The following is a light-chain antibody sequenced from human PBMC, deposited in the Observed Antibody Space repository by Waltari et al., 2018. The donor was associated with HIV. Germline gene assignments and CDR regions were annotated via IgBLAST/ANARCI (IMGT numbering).Light chain of an antibody. CDR3: QSYDSSLTTTV. V-gene: IGLV1-40*01. Sequence: QSVLTPPPSVSGDPGQSVTISCTGSKSNIRAGYAVHWYQQVPGTAPKLLRYGNNNRASGVPDRFSGSKSGTSASLAISGLQAEDEAEYHCQSYDSSLTTTVFGGGTKLTVL. CDR2: GNN. CDR1: KSNIRAGYA. J-gene: IGLJ2*01.